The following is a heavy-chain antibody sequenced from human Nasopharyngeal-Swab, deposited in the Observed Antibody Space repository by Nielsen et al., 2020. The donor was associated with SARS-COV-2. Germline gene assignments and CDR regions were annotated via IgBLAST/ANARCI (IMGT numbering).Heavy chain of an antibody. CDR2: INHSGNT. CDR3: ARGIERGNMVVVVMIGVEYYFDY. Sequence: WIRQPPGKGLEWIGEINHSGNTNYNPSLKSRATISIETSKNQFSLKLSSVTAADTAVYYCARGIERGNMVVVVMIGVEYYFDYWGQGNLVTVSS. V-gene: IGHV4-34*01. J-gene: IGHJ4*02. D-gene: IGHD3-22*01.